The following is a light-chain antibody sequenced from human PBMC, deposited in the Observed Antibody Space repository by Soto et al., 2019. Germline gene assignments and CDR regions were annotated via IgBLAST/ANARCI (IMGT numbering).Light chain of an antibody. CDR1: QSVSSKY. CDR3: HQRQRWPRT. Sequence: IVLTQSPGTLSLSPGERATLSFRASQSVSSKYLGWYQQKPGQAPRLLIYDASDRATGIPARFSGSGSGTDFTLTITRLEPEDFAFYYCHQRQRWPRTFGQGTKVDIK. J-gene: IGKJ1*01. V-gene: IGKV3D-20*02. CDR2: DAS.